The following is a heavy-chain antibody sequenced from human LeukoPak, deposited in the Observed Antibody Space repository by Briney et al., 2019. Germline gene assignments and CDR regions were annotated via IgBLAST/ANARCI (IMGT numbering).Heavy chain of an antibody. J-gene: IGHJ6*03. V-gene: IGHV3-53*01. Sequence: GGSLRLSCAASGFTVSSNYMTWVRQAPGKGLEWVSVIYAGGSTYYADSVKGRFTISRDNSKNTRYLLMNNLRAEDTAVYYCARAQRGDYMDVWGKGTTVTISS. CDR3: ARAQRGDYMDV. CDR2: IYAGGST. D-gene: IGHD6-25*01. CDR1: GFTVSSNY.